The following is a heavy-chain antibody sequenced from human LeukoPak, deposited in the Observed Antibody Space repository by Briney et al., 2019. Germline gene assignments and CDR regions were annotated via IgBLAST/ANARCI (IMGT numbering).Heavy chain of an antibody. CDR3: ARVIVGGIRALDM. D-gene: IGHD1-26*01. CDR2: VDNAGNGI. V-gene: IGHV3-74*01. Sequence: GGSLRLSCAASGFSFNTFWMHWVHQAPGKGLVWISRVDNAGNGISYADSVKGRFTISRDNAKNTLYLQMNSLRDEDTAVYYCARVIVGGIRALDMWGQGTLVTVSS. J-gene: IGHJ3*02. CDR1: GFSFNTFW.